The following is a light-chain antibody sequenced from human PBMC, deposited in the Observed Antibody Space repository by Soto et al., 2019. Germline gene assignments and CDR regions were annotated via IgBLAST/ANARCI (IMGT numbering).Light chain of an antibody. CDR1: QSISTW. CDR2: KAS. CDR3: QQYDNYLIT. V-gene: IGKV1-5*03. Sequence: DIQMTQSPSTLSASVGDRVTITCRASQSISTWLAWYQQKPGKAPKLLIHKASYLESGVPSRFSGSGSGTEFTLTIYSLQPDDVAIYYCQQYDNYLITFGQGTRLEI. J-gene: IGKJ5*01.